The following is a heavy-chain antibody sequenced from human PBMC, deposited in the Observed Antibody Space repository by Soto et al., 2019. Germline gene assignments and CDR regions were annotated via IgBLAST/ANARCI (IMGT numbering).Heavy chain of an antibody. J-gene: IGHJ5*02. CDR3: ARCSASWYWFDP. CDR2: IYYTGRT. D-gene: IGHD6-13*01. Sequence: QVQLQESGPGLVKPSQTLSLSCAVSGDSIDDGAYYWTWIRHHPGKGLDWLGYIYYTGRTSYNPSLKSRLTISLDTSNNHFSLRLNSVTAADTAVYYCARCSASWYWFDPWGQGTLVTVSS. CDR1: GDSIDDGAYY. V-gene: IGHV4-31*11.